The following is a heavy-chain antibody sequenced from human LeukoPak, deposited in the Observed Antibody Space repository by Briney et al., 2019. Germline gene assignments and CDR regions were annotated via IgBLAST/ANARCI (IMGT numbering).Heavy chain of an antibody. J-gene: IGHJ2*01. CDR1: GGSLSSYY. V-gene: IGHV4-59*01. Sequence: SETLSLTCTVSGGSLSSYYWGWIRQPPGEGLEWIGYIYYSGSTNYNPSLKSRVTISVDTSKNQFSLKLSSVTAADTAVYYCAREDYCDYFSWYFDLWGRGTLVTVSS. CDR3: AREDYCDYFSWYFDL. D-gene: IGHD4-17*01. CDR2: IYYSGST.